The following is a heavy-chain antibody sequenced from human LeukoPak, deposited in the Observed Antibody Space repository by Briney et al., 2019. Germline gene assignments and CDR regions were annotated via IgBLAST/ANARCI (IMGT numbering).Heavy chain of an antibody. CDR1: GYEFSTKW. D-gene: IGHD4-17*01. V-gene: IGHV5-51*01. J-gene: IGHJ5*02. CDR3: ARLAPDYADYWFDP. CDR2: IYPSDSIT. Sequence: GESLKISCKTSGYEFSTKWIGWVRQMPGKGLEWIGIIYPSDSITKYSPSFQGHVTISADTSINTAYLQWSSLKASDTAIYYCARLAPDYADYWFDPWGQGTLVTVSS.